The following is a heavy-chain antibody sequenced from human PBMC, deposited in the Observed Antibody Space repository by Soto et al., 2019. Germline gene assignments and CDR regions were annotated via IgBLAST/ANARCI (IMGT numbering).Heavy chain of an antibody. D-gene: IGHD6-19*01. CDR2: IYYSGST. V-gene: IGHV4-31*03. Sequence: TLSLTCTVSGGSISSGGYYWSWIRQHPGKGLEWIGYIYYSGSTYYNPSLKSRVTISVDTSKNQFSLKLSSVTAADTAVYYCATGVAGTNGYYFDYWGQGTLVTVSS. CDR3: ATGVAGTNGYYFDY. CDR1: GGSISSGGYY. J-gene: IGHJ4*02.